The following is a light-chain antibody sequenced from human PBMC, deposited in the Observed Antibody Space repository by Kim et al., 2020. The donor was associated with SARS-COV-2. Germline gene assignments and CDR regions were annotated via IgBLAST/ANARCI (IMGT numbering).Light chain of an antibody. CDR1: GNDVGGYNA. CDR3: TSYTSSRTWV. CDR2: DVT. V-gene: IGLV2-14*03. Sequence: GQTYSISCTGTGNDVGGYNAVSWYQQYPGRVPPLMIYDVTKQPSGVSHRFSGSKSGNTASLTISGLQTGDEAHYYCTSYTSSRTWVFGGGTQLTVL. J-gene: IGLJ3*02.